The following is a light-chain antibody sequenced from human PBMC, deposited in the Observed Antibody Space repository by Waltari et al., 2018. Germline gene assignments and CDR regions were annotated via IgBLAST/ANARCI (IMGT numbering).Light chain of an antibody. CDR1: RSDVGDYNY. V-gene: IGLV2-14*03. J-gene: IGLJ3*02. CDR2: DVS. Sequence: QSALTQPASVSGSPGQSITISCSGSRSDVGDYNYVSWYQQHPGKAPKLFIYDVSKRHSGASNRFSGSKSGNTASLTLSGLQAEDEADYYCSSFTSKRTVVFGGGTKVTVL. CDR3: SSFTSKRTVV.